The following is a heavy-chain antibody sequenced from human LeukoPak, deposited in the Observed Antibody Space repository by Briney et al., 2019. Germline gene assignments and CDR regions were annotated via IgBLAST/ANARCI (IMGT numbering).Heavy chain of an antibody. CDR2: IYSGGST. CDR3: ARDGRRSDGSGSYIVDY. D-gene: IGHD3-10*01. V-gene: IGHV3-53*01. J-gene: IGHJ4*02. CDR1: GFTVSSNY. Sequence: GGSLRLSCAASGFTVSSNYMSWVRQAPGKGLEWVSVIYSGGSTYYADSVKGRFTISRDNSKNTLYLQMNSLRAKDTAVYYCARDGRRSDGSGSYIVDYWGQGTLVTVSS.